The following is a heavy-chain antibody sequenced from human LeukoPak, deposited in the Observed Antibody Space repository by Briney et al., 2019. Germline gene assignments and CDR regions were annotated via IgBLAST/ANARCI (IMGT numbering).Heavy chain of an antibody. Sequence: GGSLRLSCAASGFTFSSYWMHWVRQVPGKGLLWVSRINTDGSSTISADSVRGRFSISRDNAKNTVFLQVNSLGAEDTAVYYCARSGSLATTSHDAFDVWGQGTMVAVSS. CDR1: GFTFSSYW. J-gene: IGHJ3*01. CDR2: INTDGSST. D-gene: IGHD1-26*01. CDR3: ARSGSLATTSHDAFDV. V-gene: IGHV3-74*01.